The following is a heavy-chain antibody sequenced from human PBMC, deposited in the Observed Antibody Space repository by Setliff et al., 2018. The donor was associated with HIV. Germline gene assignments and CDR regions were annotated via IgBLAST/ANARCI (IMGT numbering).Heavy chain of an antibody. CDR1: GGSISSGDYY. CDR3: ARAVCGGDCYSRLNWFDP. Sequence: SETLSLTCPVSGGSISSGDYYWSWIRQHPGKGLEWIGYIYYSGSTYYNPSLKSRVTISVDTSKNQFSLRLSSVTAADTAVYYCARAVCGGDCYSRLNWFDPWGQGTLVTVSS. V-gene: IGHV4-31*03. CDR2: IYYSGST. D-gene: IGHD2-21*02. J-gene: IGHJ5*02.